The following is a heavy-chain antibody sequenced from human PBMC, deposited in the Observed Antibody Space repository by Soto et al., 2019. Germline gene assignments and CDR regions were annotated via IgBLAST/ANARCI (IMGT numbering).Heavy chain of an antibody. CDR2: IYYSGST. D-gene: IGHD3-16*02. V-gene: IGHV4-39*01. CDR1: GGSIRSSSYY. J-gene: IGHJ3*02. CDR3: ARFYDYIWGSYRQDAFDI. Sequence: SEILSHTCTVSGGSIRSSSYYWGWIRQPPGKGLEWIGSIYYSGSTYYNPSLKSRVTISVDTSKNQFSLKLSSVTAAGTAVYYCARFYDYIWGSYRQDAFDIWGQGTMVTVSS.